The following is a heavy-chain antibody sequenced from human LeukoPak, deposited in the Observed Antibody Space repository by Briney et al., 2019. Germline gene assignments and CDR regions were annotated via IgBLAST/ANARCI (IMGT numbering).Heavy chain of an antibody. Sequence: SETLSLTCSVSGGSISGYYWSWLRQPAGKGLEWIGLMYTGGRTDDNPSLKSRVTMSLDTSTKQVSLNLNSVTAADTAVYYCARDNGLTVAPYNYYFGMDVWGQGTTVTVSS. V-gene: IGHV4-4*07. CDR3: ARDNGLTVAPYNYYFGMDV. CDR2: MYTGGRT. D-gene: IGHD4-23*01. CDR1: GGSISGYY. J-gene: IGHJ6*02.